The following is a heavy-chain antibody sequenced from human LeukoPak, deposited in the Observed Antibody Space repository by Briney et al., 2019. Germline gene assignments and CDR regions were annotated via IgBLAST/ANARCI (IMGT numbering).Heavy chain of an antibody. CDR3: ASLKNYYDSSGYLVTDAFDI. J-gene: IGHJ3*02. CDR2: INPSGGST. CDR1: GYTFTSYD. D-gene: IGHD3-22*01. Sequence: ASVKVSCKASGYTFTSYDINWVRQAPGQGLEWMGIINPSGGSTSYAQKFQGRVTMTRDMSTSTVYMELSSLRSEDTAVYYCASLKNYYDSSGYLVTDAFDIWGQGTMVTVSS. V-gene: IGHV1-46*01.